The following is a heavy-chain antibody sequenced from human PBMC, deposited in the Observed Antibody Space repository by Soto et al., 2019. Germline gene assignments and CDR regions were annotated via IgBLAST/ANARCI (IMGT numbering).Heavy chain of an antibody. CDR3: ARDLNYDILTGYPHPYFDY. D-gene: IGHD3-9*01. J-gene: IGHJ4*02. V-gene: IGHV1-46*03. CDR2: INPSGGST. Sequence: ASVKVSCKASGYTFTSYYMHWVRQAPGQGLEWMGIINPSGGSTSYAQNFQGRVTLTRDTSTSTVYMELSSLRSEATAFFYWARDLNYDILTGYPHPYFDYWGQGTLFTVSS. CDR1: GYTFTSYY.